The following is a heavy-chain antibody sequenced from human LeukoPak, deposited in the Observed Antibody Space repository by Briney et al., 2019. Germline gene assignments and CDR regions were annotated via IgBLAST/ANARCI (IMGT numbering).Heavy chain of an antibody. CDR2: IYYSGST. CDR3: ARVAQLWSYFDY. Sequence: SETLSLTCTVSGGSISSGVYYWSWIRQHPGKGLEWIGYIYYSGSTYYNPSLKSRVTISVDTSKNQFSLKLSSVTAADTAVYYCARVAQLWSYFDYWGQGTLVTVSS. J-gene: IGHJ4*02. CDR1: GGSISSGVYY. D-gene: IGHD5-18*01. V-gene: IGHV4-31*03.